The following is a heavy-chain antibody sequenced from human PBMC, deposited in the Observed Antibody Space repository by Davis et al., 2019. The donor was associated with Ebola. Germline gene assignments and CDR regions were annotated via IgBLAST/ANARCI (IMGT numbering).Heavy chain of an antibody. CDR1: GFTFSDYY. J-gene: IGHJ4*02. D-gene: IGHD3-9*01. CDR2: ISSSSSYT. CDR3: ARVINFDWLFVGYYFDY. Sequence: GESLKISCAASGFTFSDYYMSWIRQAPGKGLEWVSYISSSSSYTNYADSVKGRFTISRDNAKNSLYLQMNSLRAEDTAVYYCARVINFDWLFVGYYFDYWGQGTLVTVSS. V-gene: IGHV3-11*05.